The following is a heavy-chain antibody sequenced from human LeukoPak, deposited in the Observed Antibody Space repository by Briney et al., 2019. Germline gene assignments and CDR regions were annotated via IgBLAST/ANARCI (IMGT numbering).Heavy chain of an antibody. CDR2: ISAYNGNT. CDR3: ARGTYYDSSGYDFGY. J-gene: IGHJ4*02. V-gene: IGHV1-18*01. D-gene: IGHD3-22*01. Sequence: GGPVKVSCKASGYTFTSYGISWVRQAPGQGLEWMGWISAYNGNTNYAQKLQGRVTMTTDTSTSTAYMELRSLRSDDTAVYYCARGTYYDSSGYDFGYWGQGTLVTVSS. CDR1: GYTFTSYG.